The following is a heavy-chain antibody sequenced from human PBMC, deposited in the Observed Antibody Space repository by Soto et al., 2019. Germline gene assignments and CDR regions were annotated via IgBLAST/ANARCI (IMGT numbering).Heavy chain of an antibody. CDR2: IDPSDSYT. Sequence: GESLKISCKGSGYSFTSYWISWVRQMPGKGLEWMGRIDPSDSYTNYSPSFQGHVTISADKSISTAYLQWSSLKASDTAMYYCARRSPTMGYYYGMDVWGQGTTVTVSS. CDR1: GYSFTSYW. V-gene: IGHV5-10-1*01. CDR3: ARRSPTMGYYYGMDV. D-gene: IGHD3-10*01. J-gene: IGHJ6*02.